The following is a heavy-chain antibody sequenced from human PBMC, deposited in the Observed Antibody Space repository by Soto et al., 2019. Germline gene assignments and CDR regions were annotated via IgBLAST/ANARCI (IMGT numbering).Heavy chain of an antibody. D-gene: IGHD3-3*01. CDR3: ARAEYDFWSGYQRYFDY. J-gene: IGHJ4*02. V-gene: IGHV3-7*01. CDR2: IKPDGSEK. Sequence: GSLRLSCAASGFTFSSYWMSWVRQAPGRGLEWVANIKPDGSEKYYVDSVKGRFTISRDHAKNSLYRQMNSLRAEDTAVYYCARAEYDFWSGYQRYFDYWGQGTLVTVSS. CDR1: GFTFSSYW.